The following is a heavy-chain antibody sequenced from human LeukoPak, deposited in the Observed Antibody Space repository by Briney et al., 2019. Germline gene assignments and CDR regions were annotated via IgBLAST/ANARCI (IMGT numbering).Heavy chain of an antibody. CDR3: ARGHDYVWGSYRPHRGWFDP. CDR1: GGSFSGYY. D-gene: IGHD3-16*02. V-gene: IGHV4-34*01. CDR2: INHSGST. J-gene: IGHJ5*02. Sequence: SETLSLTCAVYGGSFSGYYWSWIRQPPGKGLEWIGEINHSGSTNYNPSLKSRVTISVDTSKNQFSLKQSSVTAADTAVYYCARGHDYVWGSYRPHRGWFDPWGQGTLVTVSS.